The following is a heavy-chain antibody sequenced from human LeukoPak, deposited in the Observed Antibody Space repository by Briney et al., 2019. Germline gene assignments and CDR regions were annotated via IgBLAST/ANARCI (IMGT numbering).Heavy chain of an antibody. V-gene: IGHV3-7*01. CDR3: VRYDFWSGLSFDQ. CDR2: IDQHGNEK. J-gene: IGHJ4*02. D-gene: IGHD3-3*01. Sequence: GGSLRLSCTVSGFIFSSKWMSWVRQAPGKGLEWVANIDQHGNEKYYADSLRGRFTISRDNAKNSVYLVMNSLRAEDTAAYYCVRYDFWSGLSFDQWDQGTLVTVSS. CDR1: GFIFSSKW.